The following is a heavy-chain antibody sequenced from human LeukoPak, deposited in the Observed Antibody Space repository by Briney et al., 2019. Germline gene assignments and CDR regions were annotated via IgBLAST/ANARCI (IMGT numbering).Heavy chain of an antibody. J-gene: IGHJ6*03. V-gene: IGHV3-21*01. CDR3: ARVTRKSSLSRGVNYYYYYMDV. D-gene: IGHD6-13*01. CDR1: GFTFSSYS. CDR2: ISSSSSYI. Sequence: PGGSLRLSCAASGFTFSSYSMNWVRQAPGKGLEWVSSISSSSSYIYYADSVKGRFTISRDNAKNSLYLQMNSLRAEDTAVYYCARVTRKSSLSRGVNYYYYYMDVWGKGTTVTISS.